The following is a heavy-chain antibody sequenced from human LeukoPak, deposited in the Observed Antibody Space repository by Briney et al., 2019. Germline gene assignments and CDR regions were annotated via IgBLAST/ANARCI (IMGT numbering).Heavy chain of an antibody. V-gene: IGHV1-2*02. CDR1: GYTFTSYG. CDR2: INPNSGGT. D-gene: IGHD6-13*01. Sequence: RASVKVSCKASGYTFTSYGISWVRQAPGQGLEWMGWINPNSGGTNYAQKFQGRVTMTRDTSISTAYMELSRLRSDDTAVYYCARAGGSSWYFSWQSDYYYYMDVWGKGTTVTISS. CDR3: ARAGGSSWYFSWQSDYYYYMDV. J-gene: IGHJ6*03.